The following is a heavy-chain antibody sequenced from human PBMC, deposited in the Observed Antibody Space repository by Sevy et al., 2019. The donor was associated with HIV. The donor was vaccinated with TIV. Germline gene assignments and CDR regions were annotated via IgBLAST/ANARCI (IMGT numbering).Heavy chain of an antibody. J-gene: IGHJ6*03. CDR2: ISAYNGNT. Sequence: ASVKVSCKASGYTFTSYGISWVRQAPGQGLEWMGWISAYNGNTNYAQKLQGRVTMTTDTSTRTAYMELRGLRSDDTAVYNCARVPVVGYCSGGGCYSCYYYMDVWGKGTTVTVSS. CDR1: GYTFTSYG. D-gene: IGHD2-15*01. V-gene: IGHV1-18*04. CDR3: ARVPVVGYCSGGGCYSCYYYMDV.